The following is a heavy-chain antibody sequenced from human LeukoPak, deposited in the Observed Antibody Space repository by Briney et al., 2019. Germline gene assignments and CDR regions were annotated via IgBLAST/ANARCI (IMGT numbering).Heavy chain of an antibody. CDR3: AKPRTTGSASSDY. CDR2: MNPSDGST. Sequence: GASVKVSCKASGYTFTSYYIHWVRQAPGQGLEWMGIMNPSDGSTSYAQKFRGRVTMTRDTSTTTVYMEMSNLSSEDTAMYYCAKPRTTGSASSDYWGQGTLVTVSS. J-gene: IGHJ4*02. V-gene: IGHV1-46*01. CDR1: GYTFTSYY. D-gene: IGHD2-8*02.